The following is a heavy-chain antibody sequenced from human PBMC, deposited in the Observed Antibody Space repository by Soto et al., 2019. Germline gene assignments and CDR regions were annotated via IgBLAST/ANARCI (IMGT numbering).Heavy chain of an antibody. V-gene: IGHV1-69*13. Sequence: ASVKVSCKASGGTFSSYAISWVRQAPGQGLEWMGGIIPIFGTSNYAQKFQGRVTITAGESTSTAYMELSSLRSEDTAVYYCARGGIGSGYDTYYYYYGMDVWGQGTTVTVSS. CDR2: IIPIFGTS. CDR1: GGTFSSYA. D-gene: IGHD5-12*01. J-gene: IGHJ6*02. CDR3: ARGGIGSGYDTYYYYYGMDV.